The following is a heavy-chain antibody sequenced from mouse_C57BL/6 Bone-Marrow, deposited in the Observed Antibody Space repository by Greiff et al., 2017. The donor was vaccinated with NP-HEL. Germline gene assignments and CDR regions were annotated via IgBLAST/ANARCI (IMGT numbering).Heavy chain of an antibody. D-gene: IGHD2-4*01. J-gene: IGHJ1*03. CDR2: ISSGGDYI. V-gene: IGHV5-9-1*02. Sequence: EVQWVESGEGLVKPGGSLKLSCAASGFTFSSYAMSWVRQTPEKRLEWVAYISSGGDYIYYADTVKGRFTISRDNARNTLYLQMSSLKSEDTAMYYCTRDGNYDYAYWYFDVWGTGTTVTVSS. CDR3: TRDGNYDYAYWYFDV. CDR1: GFTFSSYA.